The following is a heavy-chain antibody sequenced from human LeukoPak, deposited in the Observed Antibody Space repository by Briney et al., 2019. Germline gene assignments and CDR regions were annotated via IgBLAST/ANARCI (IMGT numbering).Heavy chain of an antibody. CDR1: GFTFNDYA. J-gene: IGHJ4*02. D-gene: IGHD2-15*01. V-gene: IGHV3-43*02. Sequence: GGSLRLSCKASGFTFNDYAIHWVRQAPGQGLEWVSFIRGDAVSTDYADSVKGRFTISRDNSKNSLYLQMNSLRPEDTALYYCVGSWYYFDSWGQGTLVTVSS. CDR3: VGSWYYFDS. CDR2: IRGDAVST.